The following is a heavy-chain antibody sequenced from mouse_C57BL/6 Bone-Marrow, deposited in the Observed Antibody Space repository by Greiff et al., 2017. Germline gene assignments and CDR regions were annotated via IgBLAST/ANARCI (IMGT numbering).Heavy chain of an antibody. V-gene: IGHV5-16*01. Sequence: EVQLVESEGGLVQPGSSMKLSCTASGFTFSDYYMAWVRQVPEKGLEWVANINYDGSSTYYLDSLKSRFIISRDNAKNILYLQMSSLKSEDTATYYCAREMTASSFDYWGQGTTLTVSS. CDR3: AREMTASSFDY. CDR2: INYDGSST. D-gene: IGHD3-3*01. CDR1: GFTFSDYY. J-gene: IGHJ2*01.